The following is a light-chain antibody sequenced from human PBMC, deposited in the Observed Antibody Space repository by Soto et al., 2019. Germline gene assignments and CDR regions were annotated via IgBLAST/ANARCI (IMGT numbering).Light chain of an antibody. CDR3: QQYMSYPT. Sequence: DIQLTQSPSTLSASVGDRVTITCRASQSVVSWLAWYQQKPGKAPKLLIYKVSTLEGDVPSRFSGSGSGTEFTLTITSLQPEDFATYYCQQYMSYPTFGQGTKVETK. J-gene: IGKJ1*01. CDR2: KVS. V-gene: IGKV1-5*03. CDR1: QSVVSW.